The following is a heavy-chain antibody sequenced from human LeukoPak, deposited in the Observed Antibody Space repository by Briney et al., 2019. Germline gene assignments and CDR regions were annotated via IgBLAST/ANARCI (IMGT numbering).Heavy chain of an antibody. CDR1: GGSISSGSYY. V-gene: IGHV4-61*02. D-gene: IGHD5-24*01. CDR2: IYTSGST. Sequence: SETLSLTCTVSGGSISSGSYYWSWIRQPAGKGLEWIGRIYTSGSTNHNPSLKRRVTMSVDTSKNQFSLKLSSVTAADTAVYYCAREVATTYFDYWGQGTLVTVSS. CDR3: AREVATTYFDY. J-gene: IGHJ4*02.